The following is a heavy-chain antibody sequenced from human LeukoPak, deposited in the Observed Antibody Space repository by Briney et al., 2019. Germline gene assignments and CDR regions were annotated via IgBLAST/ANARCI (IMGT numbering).Heavy chain of an antibody. J-gene: IGHJ4*02. D-gene: IGHD3-22*01. V-gene: IGHV1-46*01. CDR2: MNPSGGST. CDR1: GYTFTSYY. Sequence: ASVKVSCKASGYTFTSYYMHWVRQAPGPGLEWMGIMNPSGGSTSYAQKFQGRVTMTRDMSTSTVYMELSSLRSEDTAVYDCARDTPYYYDSSGYQPTPDVNFDYWGQGTLVTVSS. CDR3: ARDTPYYYDSSGYQPTPDVNFDY.